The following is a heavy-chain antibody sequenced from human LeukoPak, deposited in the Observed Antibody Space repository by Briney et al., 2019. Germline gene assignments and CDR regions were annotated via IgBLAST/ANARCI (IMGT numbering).Heavy chain of an antibody. CDR2: IWYDGSNK. J-gene: IGHJ3*02. V-gene: IGHV3-33*01. Sequence: GGSLRLSCAASGFTFSSYGMHWVRQAPGKGLEWVAVIWYDGSNKYYADSVKGRFTISRDNSKNTLYLQMNSLRAVDTAVYYCARESAVAGRGAFDIWGQGTMVTVSS. D-gene: IGHD6-19*01. CDR1: GFTFSSYG. CDR3: ARESAVAGRGAFDI.